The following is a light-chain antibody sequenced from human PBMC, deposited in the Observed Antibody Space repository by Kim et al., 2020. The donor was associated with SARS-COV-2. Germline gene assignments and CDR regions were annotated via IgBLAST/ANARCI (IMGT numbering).Light chain of an antibody. CDR2: GKN. J-gene: IGLJ3*02. V-gene: IGLV3-19*01. Sequence: SSELTQDPAVSVALGQTVRITCQGDSLRSYYASWYQQKPGQAPVLVIYGKNNRPSGIPDRFSGSSSGNTASLIITGAQAEDEADYYCNSRDSSGNLWVFG. CDR1: SLRSYY. CDR3: NSRDSSGNLWV.